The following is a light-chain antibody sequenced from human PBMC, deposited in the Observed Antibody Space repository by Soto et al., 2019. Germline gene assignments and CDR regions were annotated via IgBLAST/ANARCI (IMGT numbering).Light chain of an antibody. Sequence: QSALTQPRSVSGSPGQSVTISCTGTSCDVGGYNYVSWYQQYPGKAPKFMIYDVNKRPSGVPDRFSGSKSGNTASLTISGLQAEDEADYYCCSYTGSYTWVFGGGTKLTVL. J-gene: IGLJ3*02. CDR2: DVN. CDR1: SCDVGGYNY. V-gene: IGLV2-11*01. CDR3: CSYTGSYTWV.